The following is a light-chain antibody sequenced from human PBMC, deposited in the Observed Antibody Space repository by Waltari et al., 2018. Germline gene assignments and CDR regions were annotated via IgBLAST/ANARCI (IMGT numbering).Light chain of an antibody. V-gene: IGKV4-1*01. CDR1: QFLLYESDNKNY. J-gene: IGKJ2*01. CDR3: QQYYSFPFT. Sequence: DIVMTQSPDSLTVSLGERAAINCRSSQFLLYESDNKNYLGWYQQKPGQSPKLLISWASTRESGVPHRFSGSGSGTDFTLTISSLQAEDVAVYYRQQYYSFPFTFGQGTKLE. CDR2: WAS.